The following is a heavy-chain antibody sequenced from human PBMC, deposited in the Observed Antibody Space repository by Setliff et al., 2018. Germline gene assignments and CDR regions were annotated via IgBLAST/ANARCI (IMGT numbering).Heavy chain of an antibody. CDR3: ASNWIGYPHRFDP. CDR1: GDSFTSGHYY. Sequence: PSETLSLTCTVSGDSFTSGHYYWSWTRQPAGKGLEWIGHIYASWSTKYNPSLGSRVTISRDTSKNQFSLRLSSVTAADTAIYYCASNWIGYPHRFDPWGQGTLVTVSS. D-gene: IGHD2-15*01. J-gene: IGHJ5*02. CDR2: IYASWST. V-gene: IGHV4-61*09.